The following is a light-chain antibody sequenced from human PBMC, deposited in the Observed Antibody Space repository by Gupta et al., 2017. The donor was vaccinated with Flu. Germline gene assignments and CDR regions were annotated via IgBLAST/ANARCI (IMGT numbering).Light chain of an antibody. CDR1: SSDIGSYDR. Sequence: QSALTQPPSVSGSPGQSVTISCTGTSSDIGSYDRVSWYQQAPGTAPKLMIYEVTNRPSGVPDRFSGSKSGSTASLTISGLQTEDEANYYCTSYTSTSTLVFGGGTKVTVL. V-gene: IGLV2-18*02. J-gene: IGLJ2*01. CDR2: EVT. CDR3: TSYTSTSTLV.